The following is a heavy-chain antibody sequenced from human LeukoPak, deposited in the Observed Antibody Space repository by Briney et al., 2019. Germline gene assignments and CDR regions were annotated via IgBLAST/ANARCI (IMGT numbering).Heavy chain of an antibody. CDR1: GFTFSSYA. Sequence: PGGSLRLSCAASGFTFSSYAMSWVRQAPGKGLEWVSAISDSGGSTYYADSVKGRFTISRDNSKNTLYLQMNSLRAEDTAVYYCAKDSDYDSSGYYGLDYWGQGTLVTVSS. D-gene: IGHD3-22*01. J-gene: IGHJ4*02. V-gene: IGHV3-23*01. CDR2: ISDSGGST. CDR3: AKDSDYDSSGYYGLDY.